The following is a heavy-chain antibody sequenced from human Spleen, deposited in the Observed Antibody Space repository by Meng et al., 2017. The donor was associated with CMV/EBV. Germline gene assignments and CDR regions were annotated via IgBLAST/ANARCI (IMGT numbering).Heavy chain of an antibody. CDR1: GYCISSNKW. CDR3: ARSPGYWSLDY. V-gene: IGHV4-4*01. Sequence: LTCAVSGYCISSNKWWSWVRQTPGKGLEWIGEISHNGITKYNPSLKSRVTISLEKTNNHFSLMLTSVTAADTGVYFCARSPGYWSLDYWGQGTLVTVSS. CDR2: ISHNGIT. J-gene: IGHJ4*02. D-gene: IGHD2-8*02.